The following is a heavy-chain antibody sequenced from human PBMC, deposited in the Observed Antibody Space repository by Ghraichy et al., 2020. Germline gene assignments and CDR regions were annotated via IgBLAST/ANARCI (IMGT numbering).Heavy chain of an antibody. Sequence: GGSLRLSCGASGFTFSSYAMNWVRQAPGKGLEWVSTISDDSSGTYYADSVKGRFAISRDNSKKTSSLQMNSLRAEDTAVYYCAKRGDNVGYYPNDSFDVWGQGTLVTVSS. CDR2: ISDDSSGT. CDR1: GFTFSSYA. V-gene: IGHV3-23*01. J-gene: IGHJ3*01. D-gene: IGHD3-22*01. CDR3: AKRGDNVGYYPNDSFDV.